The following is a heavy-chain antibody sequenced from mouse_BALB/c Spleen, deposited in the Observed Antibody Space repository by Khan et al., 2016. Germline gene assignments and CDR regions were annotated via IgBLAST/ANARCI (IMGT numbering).Heavy chain of an antibody. V-gene: IGHV3-2*02. CDR2: ISYSGST. CDR3: ARDYNGSSYFDY. CDR1: GYSITSDYA. Sequence: EVQLQESGPGLVKPSQSLSLTCTVTGYSITSDYAWNWIRQFPGNKLEWMGYISYSGSTSYNPSLKSRLSIIRDTSKNQFFLQLNSVTTEDKATYYCARDYNGSSYFDYWGQGTTLTVSS. D-gene: IGHD1-1*01. J-gene: IGHJ2*01.